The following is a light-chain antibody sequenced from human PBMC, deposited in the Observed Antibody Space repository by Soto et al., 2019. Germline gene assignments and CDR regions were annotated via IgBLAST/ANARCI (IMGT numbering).Light chain of an antibody. Sequence: DIQVTQSPSSLSASVGDRVTITCRASQNIDRDLNWYQQNPGKAPKLLIFAASSLQRGVPARFRGSEYGTYFALTISSMHPDDFGTYYCQQRYSRVFTFGPVTKVD. V-gene: IGKV1-39*01. J-gene: IGKJ3*01. CDR3: QQRYSRVFT. CDR2: AAS. CDR1: QNIDRD.